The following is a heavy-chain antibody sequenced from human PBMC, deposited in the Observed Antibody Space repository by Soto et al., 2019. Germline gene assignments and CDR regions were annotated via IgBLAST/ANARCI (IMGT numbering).Heavy chain of an antibody. CDR3: ARVVGYCSAGNCYPDY. CDR2: IYYSGST. D-gene: IGHD2-15*01. J-gene: IGHJ4*02. V-gene: IGHV4-31*03. Sequence: QVQLQESGPGLVKPSQTLSLTCTVSGGSISSSGYYWSWIRQHPGKGLEWIGYIYYSGSTYYNPSLQSRVTISVDTSKNQFSLKLTSVTAADTAVYYCARVVGYCSAGNCYPDYWGQGTLVTVSS. CDR1: GGSISSSGYY.